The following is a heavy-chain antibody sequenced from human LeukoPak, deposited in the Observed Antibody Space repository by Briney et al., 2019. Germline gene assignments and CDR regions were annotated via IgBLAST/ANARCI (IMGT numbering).Heavy chain of an antibody. V-gene: IGHV4-39*01. Sequence: SETLSLTCTVSGGSISSSSYYWGWIRQPPGKGLEWIGSIYYSRNTYYNPSLKSRVTISVDTSKNQFSLKLSSVTATDTAVYYCARLPRLVVIAIKGYYFDYWGQGTLVTVSS. D-gene: IGHD2-21*01. J-gene: IGHJ4*02. CDR3: ARLPRLVVIAIKGYYFDY. CDR1: GGSISSSSYY. CDR2: IYYSRNT.